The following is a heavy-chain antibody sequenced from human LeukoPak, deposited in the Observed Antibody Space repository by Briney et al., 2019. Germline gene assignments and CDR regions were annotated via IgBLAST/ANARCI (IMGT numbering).Heavy chain of an antibody. CDR3: ARDKYYYDSSGRGLDY. J-gene: IGHJ4*02. CDR2: ISAYNGNT. D-gene: IGHD3-22*01. CDR1: GYTFTSYG. Sequence: ASVKVSCKASGYTFTSYGISWVRQAPGQGLEWMGWISAYNGNTNYAQKLQGRVTMTTDTSTSTAYMELRSLRSDDTAVYYCARDKYYYDSSGRGLDYWGQGTLVTVSS. V-gene: IGHV1-18*01.